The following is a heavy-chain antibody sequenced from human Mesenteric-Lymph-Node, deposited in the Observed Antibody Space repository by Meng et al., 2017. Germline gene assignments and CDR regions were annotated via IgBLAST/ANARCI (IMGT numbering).Heavy chain of an antibody. CDR1: GGSISSYY. V-gene: IGHV4-59*12. J-gene: IGHJ4*02. CDR3: AREATTSGNPYFFDY. Sequence: SETLSLTCTVSGGSISSYYWSWIRQPPGKGLEWIGYIYYSGSTNYNPSLKSRVTISVDTSKNQFSLKLSSVTAADTAVYYCAREATTSGNPYFFDYWGQGSLVTVSS. D-gene: IGHD1-26*01. CDR2: IYYSGST.